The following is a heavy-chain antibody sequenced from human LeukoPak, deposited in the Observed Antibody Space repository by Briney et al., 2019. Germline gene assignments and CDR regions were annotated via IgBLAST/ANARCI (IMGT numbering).Heavy chain of an antibody. CDR3: AKDMYPSLGATLDAFDI. CDR2: ISWNSGSI. Sequence: GGSLRLSCAASGFTFDDYAMHWVRQAPGKGLEWVSGISWNSGSIGYADSVKGRFTISRDNAKNSLYLQMNSLRAEDTALYYCAKDMYPSLGATLDAFDIWGQGTMVTVSS. J-gene: IGHJ3*02. D-gene: IGHD1-26*01. CDR1: GFTFDDYA. V-gene: IGHV3-9*01.